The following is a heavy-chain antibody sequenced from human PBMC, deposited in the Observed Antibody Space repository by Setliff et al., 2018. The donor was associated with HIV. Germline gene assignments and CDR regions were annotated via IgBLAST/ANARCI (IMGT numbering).Heavy chain of an antibody. J-gene: IGHJ6*03. D-gene: IGHD6-13*01. Sequence: LSLTCTVSGDSISSSAYYWGWIRQPPGKGLEWIGSMHNSGSTYYNPSVKSRVTISVDRSKNQVSLRLSSVTAADTGVYYCARHRDPPGSSWIYYYYYMDLWGEGTTVTVSS. CDR2: MHNSGST. V-gene: IGHV4-39*01. CDR1: GDSISSSAYY. CDR3: ARHRDPPGSSWIYYYYYMDL.